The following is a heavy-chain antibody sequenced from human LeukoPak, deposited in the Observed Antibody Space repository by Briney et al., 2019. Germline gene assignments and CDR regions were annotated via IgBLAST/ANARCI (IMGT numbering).Heavy chain of an antibody. D-gene: IGHD3-9*01. CDR3: ARSQPDWYFDH. J-gene: IGHJ4*02. V-gene: IGHV3-21*01. Sequence: GGSLRLSCAASGFTFSSYSMNWVRQAPGKGLEWVSSISSSSSYIYYADSVKGRFTISRDNAKNSLYLQMNSLRAEDTAVYYCARSQPDWYFDHWGQGTLVTVSS. CDR1: GFTFSSYS. CDR2: ISSSSSYI.